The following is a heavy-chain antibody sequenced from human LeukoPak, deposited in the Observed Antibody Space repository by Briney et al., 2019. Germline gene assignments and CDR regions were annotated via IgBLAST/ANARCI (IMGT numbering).Heavy chain of an antibody. CDR1: GYTFTSYD. J-gene: IGHJ5*02. D-gene: IGHD3-10*01. Sequence: ASVKVSCKASGYTFTSYDINWVRQATGQGLEWMGWMNPNSGNTGYAQKFQGRVTITRNTSISTAYMELSSLRSEDTAVYYCAREVNYYGSGSRPANWFDPWGQGTLVTVSS. CDR2: MNPNSGNT. V-gene: IGHV1-8*03. CDR3: AREVNYYGSGSRPANWFDP.